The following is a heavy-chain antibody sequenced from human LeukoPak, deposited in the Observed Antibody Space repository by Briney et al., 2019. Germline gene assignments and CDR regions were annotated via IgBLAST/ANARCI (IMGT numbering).Heavy chain of an antibody. J-gene: IGHJ4*02. CDR3: ARLRRFGEIDDY. D-gene: IGHD3-10*01. CDR2: MNPNSGNT. Sequence: ASVKVSCKASGYTFSQYDINWVRQATGQGLEWMGWMNPNSGNTGYAQKFQGRVTMTRDTSISTAYMELSSLRSEDTAVYYCARLRRFGEIDDYWGQGTLVTVSS. V-gene: IGHV1-8*01. CDR1: GYTFSQYD.